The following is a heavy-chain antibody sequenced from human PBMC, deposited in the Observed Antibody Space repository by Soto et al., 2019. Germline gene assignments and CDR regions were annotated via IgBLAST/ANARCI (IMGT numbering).Heavy chain of an antibody. Sequence: SETLSLTCAVYGGSFSGYYWSWIRQPPGKGLEWIGEINHSGSTNYNPSLKSRVTISVDTSKNQFSLKLSSVTAADTAVDYCALMTTVTTMLVDYWGQGTLVTVSS. V-gene: IGHV4-34*01. D-gene: IGHD4-17*01. CDR1: GGSFSGYY. J-gene: IGHJ4*02. CDR3: ALMTTVTTMLVDY. CDR2: INHSGST.